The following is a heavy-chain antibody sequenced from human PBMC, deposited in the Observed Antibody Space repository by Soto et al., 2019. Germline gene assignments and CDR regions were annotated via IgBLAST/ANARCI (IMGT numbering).Heavy chain of an antibody. CDR1: GFTFSDYY. D-gene: IGHD3-10*01. J-gene: IGHJ6*02. Sequence: QVQLVESGGGLVKPGRSLRLSCAASGFTFSDYYMAWIRQAPGKGLEYVSYISRDGGRMYYADSVKGGFTISRDNPKKSLTLQRNTLRAEITVCYDGARPNGESTNYWHGIAVWGQGTRVTVSS. CDR3: ARPNGESTNYWHGIAV. CDR2: ISRDGGRM. V-gene: IGHV3-11*01.